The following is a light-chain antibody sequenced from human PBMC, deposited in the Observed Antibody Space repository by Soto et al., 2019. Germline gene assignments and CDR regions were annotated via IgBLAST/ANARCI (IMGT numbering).Light chain of an antibody. Sequence: EIVMTQSPATLSVSPGERATLSCRASQSVSSNLAWYQQKPGQAPRLLIYGASTRATGIPARFSGSGSGTEFTLTISSLQSEDSEVYYCQKYNNWPRTFGQGTKV. CDR1: QSVSSN. J-gene: IGKJ1*01. CDR3: QKYNNWPRT. V-gene: IGKV3-15*01. CDR2: GAS.